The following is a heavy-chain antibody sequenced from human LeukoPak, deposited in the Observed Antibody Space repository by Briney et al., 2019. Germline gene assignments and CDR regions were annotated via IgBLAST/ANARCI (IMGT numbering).Heavy chain of an antibody. J-gene: IGHJ4*02. CDR3: ARLGSSSWSDFDY. D-gene: IGHD6-13*01. CDR2: IYPGDSDT. Sequence: GESLKISCKGSGYSFTSYWIAWVRQMPGKGLQWMGIIYPGDSDTRYSPPFQGQVTISADKSITTAYLQWSSLKASDTAMYYCARLGSSSWSDFDYWGQGTLVTVSS. V-gene: IGHV5-51*01. CDR1: GYSFTSYW.